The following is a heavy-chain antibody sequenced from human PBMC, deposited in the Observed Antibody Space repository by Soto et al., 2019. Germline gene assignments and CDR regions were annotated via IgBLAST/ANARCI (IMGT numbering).Heavy chain of an antibody. CDR2: IKTDGSEK. J-gene: IGHJ4*02. Sequence: EVQLVESGGGLVQPGGSLRLSCAASGFSFSSYWMSWVRQAPGKGLEWVATIKTDGSEKYYVDSVKGRFTISRDTAKNSLYLRMNSLRVEDTAVYYCARESRLVDYWGQGTLVTVSS. CDR1: GFSFSSYW. V-gene: IGHV3-7*01. CDR3: ARESRLVDY.